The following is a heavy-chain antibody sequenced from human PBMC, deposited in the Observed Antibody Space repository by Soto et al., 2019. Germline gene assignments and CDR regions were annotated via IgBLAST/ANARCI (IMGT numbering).Heavy chain of an antibody. Sequence: PSETLSLTCTVSGGSISSGAYYWSWIRQHPGKGLEWIGYIYFTGGTYFNPSLKSRVTISLDTSKNQFSLMLSSVTAADTAVYYCAGTPGRLGWFDPWGQGTLVTVSS. V-gene: IGHV4-31*03. CDR3: AGTPGRLGWFDP. CDR1: GGSISSGAYY. CDR2: IYFTGGT. D-gene: IGHD2-15*01. J-gene: IGHJ5*02.